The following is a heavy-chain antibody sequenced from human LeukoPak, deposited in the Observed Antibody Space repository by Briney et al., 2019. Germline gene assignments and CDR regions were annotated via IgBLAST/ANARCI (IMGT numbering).Heavy chain of an antibody. V-gene: IGHV4-39*01. D-gene: IGHD2-2*01. CDR3: ARIYCSSTSCNGEGFDP. J-gene: IGHJ5*02. Sequence: SETLSLTCTVSGGSISSSSYYWGWIRQPPRKGLESIGSIYYSGSTYYSPSLKSRVTISVDTSKNQFSLKLSSVTAADTAVYYCARIYCSSTSCNGEGFDPWGQGTLVTVSS. CDR2: IYYSGST. CDR1: GGSISSSSYY.